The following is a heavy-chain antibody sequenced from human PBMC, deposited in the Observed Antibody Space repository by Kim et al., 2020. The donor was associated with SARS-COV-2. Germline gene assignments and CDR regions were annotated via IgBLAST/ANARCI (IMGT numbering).Heavy chain of an antibody. CDR3: ARDRRAVAPDY. V-gene: IGHV1-18*01. D-gene: IGHD6-19*01. J-gene: IGHJ4*02. Sequence: NYAQKLQGRVTMTTDTSTSTAYMELRSLRSDDTAVYYCARDRRAVAPDYWGQGTLVTVSS.